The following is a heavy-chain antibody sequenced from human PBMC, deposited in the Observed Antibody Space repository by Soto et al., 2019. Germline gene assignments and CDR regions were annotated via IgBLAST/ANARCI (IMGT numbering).Heavy chain of an antibody. CDR3: AYSSSWYYFDY. J-gene: IGHJ4*02. D-gene: IGHD6-13*01. V-gene: IGHV4-59*01. CDR2: IYYSGST. CDR1: GGSISSYY. Sequence: PSETLSLTCTVSGGSISSYYWSWIRQPPGKGLEWIGYIYYSGSTNYNPSLKSRVTISVDTSKNQFSLKLSSVTAADTAVYYCAYSSSWYYFDYWGQGTLVTVSS.